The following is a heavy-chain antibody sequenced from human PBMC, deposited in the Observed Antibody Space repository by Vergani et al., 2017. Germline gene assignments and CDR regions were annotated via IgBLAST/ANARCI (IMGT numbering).Heavy chain of an antibody. J-gene: IGHJ3*02. CDR3: AKDLRTGGVGATGDDAFDI. CDR1: GFTFSSYA. D-gene: IGHD1-26*01. CDR2: ISGSGGST. Sequence: EVQLLESGGGLVQPGGSLRLSCAASGFTFSSYAMSWVRKAPGRGLGWVSAISGSGGSTYYADSVKGRFTIARDNSKNTLYLQMNSLRAEDTAVYYCAKDLRTGGVGATGDDAFDIWGQGTMVTVSS. V-gene: IGHV3-23*01.